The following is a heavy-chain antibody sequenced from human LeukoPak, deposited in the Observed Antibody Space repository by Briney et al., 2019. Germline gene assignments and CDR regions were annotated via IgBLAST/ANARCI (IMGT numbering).Heavy chain of an antibody. CDR3: ARDNDCSSTSCYVGFDY. CDR2: ISYDGSNK. Sequence: PGGSLRLSCAASGFTFGSYAMHWVRQAPGKGLEWVAVISYDGSNKDYADSVKGRFTISRDNSKNTLYLQMNSLRAEDTAVYYCARDNDCSSTSCYVGFDYWGQGTLVTVSS. J-gene: IGHJ4*02. V-gene: IGHV3-30*04. D-gene: IGHD2-2*01. CDR1: GFTFGSYA.